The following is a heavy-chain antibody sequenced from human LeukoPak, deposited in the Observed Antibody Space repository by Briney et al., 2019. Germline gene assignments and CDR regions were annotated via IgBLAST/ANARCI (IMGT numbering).Heavy chain of an antibody. CDR2: INPNSGGT. D-gene: IGHD6-13*01. V-gene: IGHV1-2*02. Sequence: GASVKVSCKASGYTFTGYYMHWVRQAPGQGLEWMGWINPNSGGTNYAQKFQDRVTMTRDTSISTAYMELSRLRSDDTAVYYCARSGAAAGYYYYGMDVWGQGTTVTVSS. CDR1: GYTFTGYY. CDR3: ARSGAAAGYYYYGMDV. J-gene: IGHJ6*02.